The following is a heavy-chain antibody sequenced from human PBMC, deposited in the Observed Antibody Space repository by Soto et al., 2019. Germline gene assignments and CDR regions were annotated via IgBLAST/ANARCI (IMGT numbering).Heavy chain of an antibody. J-gene: IGHJ5*02. CDR3: ARERVGYCSGGSCYSFDP. Sequence: PSETLSLTCTVSGGSVSSGSYYWSWIRQPPGKGLEWIGYIYYSGSTNYNPSLKSRVTISVDTSKNQFSLKLSSVTAADTAVYYCARERVGYCSGGSCYSFDPWGQGTLVTVSS. CDR2: IYYSGST. V-gene: IGHV4-61*01. CDR1: GGSVSSGSYY. D-gene: IGHD2-15*01.